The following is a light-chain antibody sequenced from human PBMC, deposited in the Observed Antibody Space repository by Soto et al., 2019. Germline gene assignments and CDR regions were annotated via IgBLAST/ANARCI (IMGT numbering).Light chain of an antibody. Sequence: DIQMTQSPSTLSASVGDRVTITCRASQSISSWLAWYKQKPGKAPKLLIYDAASLESVVPSRFSGSGCWTEFTLTISRLQPDDFATYYCQQYNSYTWTFGQGTKVQIK. V-gene: IGKV1-5*01. CDR2: DAA. J-gene: IGKJ1*01. CDR1: QSISSW. CDR3: QQYNSYTWT.